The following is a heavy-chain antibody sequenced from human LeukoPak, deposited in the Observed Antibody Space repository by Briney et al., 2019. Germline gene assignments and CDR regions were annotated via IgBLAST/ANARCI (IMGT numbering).Heavy chain of an antibody. CDR3: ARADSVGGMDA. CDR1: RRSISIYY. V-gene: IGHV4-59*01. CDR2: IYYSGNT. D-gene: IGHD2-21*02. Sequence: SETLSLTCTLSRRSISIYYGSWLRQPPGKLLEWIGYIYYSGNTKYSPSLKSRVATSVDNSTNQFSMKLSSVNAADPAVYYCARADSVGGMDAWGQGTTVTVSS. J-gene: IGHJ6*02.